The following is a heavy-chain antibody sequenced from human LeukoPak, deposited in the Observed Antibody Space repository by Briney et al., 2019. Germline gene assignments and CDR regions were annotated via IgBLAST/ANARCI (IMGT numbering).Heavy chain of an antibody. J-gene: IGHJ4*02. CDR1: GFTFSSFA. V-gene: IGHV3-23*01. D-gene: IGHD4-17*01. Sequence: PGGSPRLSCAASGFTFSSFAMSWVRQAPGKGLEWVSAISGSGGSTYYVDSVKGRFTISRDNSKNTLYLQMNSLRAEDTAVYYCAKVSSGTTVRRYFDYWGQGTLVTASS. CDR3: AKVSSGTTVRRYFDY. CDR2: ISGSGGST.